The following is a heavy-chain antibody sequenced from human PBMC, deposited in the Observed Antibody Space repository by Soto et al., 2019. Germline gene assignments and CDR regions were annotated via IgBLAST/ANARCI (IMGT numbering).Heavy chain of an antibody. CDR1: GHIFRNDR. D-gene: IGHD3-22*01. V-gene: IGHV5-10-1*01. CDR3: ARHFYDHSAYRGEAY. Sequence: SCDGSGHIFRNDRLSGLRQVPGKGLASMGRIHPRDASTNDSPSSQGHVGISADTLTNTATLQWSSLKASDTAIYNCARHFYDHSAYRGEAYWGQGTLVTDS. J-gene: IGHJ4*02. CDR2: IHPRDAST.